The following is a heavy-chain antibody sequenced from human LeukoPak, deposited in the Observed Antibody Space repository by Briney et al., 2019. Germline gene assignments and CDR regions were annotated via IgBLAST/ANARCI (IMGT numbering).Heavy chain of an antibody. J-gene: IGHJ6*02. CDR2: INSDGSST. V-gene: IGHV3-74*01. Sequence: SGGSLRLSCAASGFTFSSYWMHWVRQAPGKGLVWVSRINSDGSSTTYADSVKGRFTISRDNAKNALYLQMNSLRAEDTAVYYCARDRRSALTWTNYGMDVRGQGTTVTVSS. CDR3: ARDRRSALTWTNYGMDV. CDR1: GFTFSSYW. D-gene: IGHD1-14*01.